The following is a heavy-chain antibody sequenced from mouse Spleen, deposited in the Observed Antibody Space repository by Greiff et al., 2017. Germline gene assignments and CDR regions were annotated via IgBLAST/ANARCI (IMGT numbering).Heavy chain of an antibody. D-gene: IGHD4-1*01. CDR3: AGGNWGYYAMDY. J-gene: IGHJ4*01. CDR1: GYTFTSYW. CDR2: INPSNGGT. V-gene: IGHV1-53*01. Sequence: QVQLQQPGTELVKPGASVKLSCKASGYTFTSYWMHWVKQRPGQGLEWIGNINPSNGGTNYNEKFKSKATLTVDKSSSTAYMLLSSLTSEDSAVYYCAGGNWGYYAMDYWGQGTSVTVSS.